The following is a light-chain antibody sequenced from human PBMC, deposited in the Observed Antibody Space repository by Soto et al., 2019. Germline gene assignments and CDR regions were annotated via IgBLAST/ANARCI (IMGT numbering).Light chain of an antibody. V-gene: IGKV1-5*03. J-gene: IGKJ1*01. CDR3: QHYNSYSDA. CDR1: QTISSW. Sequence: DIQMTQSPSTLSGSVGDRVTITCRASQTISSWLAWYQQKPGKAPKLLIYKASTLKSGVPSRFSGSGSWTEFPLTISSLQPDDFATYYCQHYNSYSDAFGQGNKVELK. CDR2: KAS.